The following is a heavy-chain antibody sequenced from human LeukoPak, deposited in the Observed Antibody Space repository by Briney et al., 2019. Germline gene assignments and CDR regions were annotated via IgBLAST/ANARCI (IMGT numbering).Heavy chain of an antibody. V-gene: IGHV5-10-1*01. CDR3: ARRILTYSSGWYFETAFDI. J-gene: IGHJ3*02. CDR2: IEPCEAYT. D-gene: IGHD6-19*01. CDR1: GYSFTSYW. Sequence: GEALEISFKGSGYSFTSYWISWGRQMPGKGLEWRGRIEPCEAYTNYSPSFEGHVTISADKSITTASLQWSSLKASDTAMYYCARRILTYSSGWYFETAFDIWGQGTIVTVSP.